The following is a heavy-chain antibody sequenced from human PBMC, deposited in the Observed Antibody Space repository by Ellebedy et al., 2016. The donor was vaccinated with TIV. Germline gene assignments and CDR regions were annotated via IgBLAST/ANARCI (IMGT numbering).Heavy chain of an antibody. CDR1: GFTFSSYD. CDR2: IGTAGDP. D-gene: IGHD5-18*01. CDR3: ARGAPDTAMVGYGMDV. Sequence: GGSLRLSCAASGFTFSSYDMHWVRQATGKGLEWVSAIGTAGDPYYPGSVKGRFTISRENAKNSLYLQMNSLRAGDTAVYYCARGAPDTAMVGYGMDVWGQGTTVTVSS. V-gene: IGHV3-13*05. J-gene: IGHJ6*02.